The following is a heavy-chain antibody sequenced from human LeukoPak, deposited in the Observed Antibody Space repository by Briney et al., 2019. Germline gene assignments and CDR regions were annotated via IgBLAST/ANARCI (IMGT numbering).Heavy chain of an antibody. CDR3: ARDWIAAAGSLSDGMDV. J-gene: IGHJ6*02. V-gene: IGHV4-30-4*01. Sequence: PSETLSLTCTVSGGSISSGDYYWSWIRQPPGKGLEWIGYIYYSGSTYYNPSLKSRVTISVDTSKNQFSPKLSPVTAADTAVYYCARDWIAAAGSLSDGMDVWGQGTTVTVSS. CDR2: IYYSGST. CDR1: GGSISSGDYY. D-gene: IGHD6-13*01.